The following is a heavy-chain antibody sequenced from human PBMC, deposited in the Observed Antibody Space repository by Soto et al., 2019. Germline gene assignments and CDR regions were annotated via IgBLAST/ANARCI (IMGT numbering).Heavy chain of an antibody. CDR2: IWYDGNSE. V-gene: IGHV3-33*01. D-gene: IGHD3-3*01. Sequence: QVQLVESGGGVVQPGRSLRLSCAASGFTFSSCGMHWVRQAPGKGLEWVAVIWYDGNSEYYADSVKGRFTISRDDSKNTVYLQMNSLRAEDTAVSYCARGTTARSGYHNWFDPWGQGTLVTVSS. J-gene: IGHJ5*02. CDR1: GFTFSSCG. CDR3: ARGTTARSGYHNWFDP.